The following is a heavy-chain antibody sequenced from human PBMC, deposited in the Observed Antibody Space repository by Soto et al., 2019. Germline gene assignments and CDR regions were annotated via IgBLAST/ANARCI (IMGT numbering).Heavy chain of an antibody. CDR1: GFPFSDYV. Sequence: QVRLVESGGGVVQPGTSLRLSCAASGFPFSDYVIHWVRQAAGKGLEWVASMTYDGATEYYADSVKGRFTMSRDNSKRALSLQMNSLRPDDTAVYYCARVRLSIAVNDALDVWGQGTTVTVSS. J-gene: IGHJ3*01. CDR2: MTYDGATE. D-gene: IGHD3-3*02. CDR3: ARVRLSIAVNDALDV. V-gene: IGHV3-30*14.